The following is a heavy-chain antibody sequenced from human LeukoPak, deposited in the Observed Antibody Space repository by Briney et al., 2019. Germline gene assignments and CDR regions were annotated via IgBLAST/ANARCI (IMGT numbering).Heavy chain of an antibody. CDR1: GGTFSSYA. V-gene: IGHV1-69*13. D-gene: IGHD2-2*03. J-gene: IGHJ5*02. CDR3: ARLASVVLNWFDP. Sequence: GASVKVSCKASGGTFSSYAISWVRQATGQGLEWMGGIIPIFGTANYAQKFQGRVTITADESTSTAYMELSSLRSEDTAVYYCARLASVVLNWFDPWGQGTLVTVSS. CDR2: IIPIFGTA.